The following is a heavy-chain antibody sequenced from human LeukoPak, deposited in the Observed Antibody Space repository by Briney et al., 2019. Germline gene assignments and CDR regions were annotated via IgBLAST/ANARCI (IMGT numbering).Heavy chain of an antibody. CDR1: GFIFSSYS. Sequence: GGSLRLSCAASGFIFSSYSMNWVRHAPGKGLEWVSPISSTSTYIHYADSLKRRFTISRDNARNSLYLQINSLRVEDTAVYYCARVQRGEMATFDYWGQGTLVTVSS. CDR3: ARVQRGEMATFDY. CDR2: ISSTSTYI. J-gene: IGHJ4*02. V-gene: IGHV3-21*01. D-gene: IGHD5-24*01.